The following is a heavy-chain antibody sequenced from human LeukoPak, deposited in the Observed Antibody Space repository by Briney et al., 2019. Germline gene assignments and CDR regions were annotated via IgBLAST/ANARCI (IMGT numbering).Heavy chain of an antibody. CDR3: ARVGEIDFDY. CDR1: GYTFTSYY. CDR2: INPSGGST. V-gene: IGHV1-46*01. Sequence: ASVKVSCKASGYTFTSYYMHWVRQAPGQGLEWMGIINPSGGSTSYAQKFQGRVTMTRDMSTSTVYTELSSLRSEDTAVYYCARVGEIDFDYWGQGTLVTVSS. D-gene: IGHD1-26*01. J-gene: IGHJ4*02.